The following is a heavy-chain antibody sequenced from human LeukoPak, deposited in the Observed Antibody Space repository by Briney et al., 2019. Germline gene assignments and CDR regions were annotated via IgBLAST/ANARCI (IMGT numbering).Heavy chain of an antibody. V-gene: IGHV3-7*01. CDR2: IKQDGSEK. Sequence: GGSLRLSCAASGFTFSSYWMSWVRQAPGKGLEWVANIKQDGSEKYYVDSVKGRFTISRDNAKNSLYLQMNSLRAEDTAVYYCAREPYYGVYPDAFDIWGQGTMVTVSS. J-gene: IGHJ3*02. CDR1: GFTFSSYW. D-gene: IGHD4-17*01. CDR3: AREPYYGVYPDAFDI.